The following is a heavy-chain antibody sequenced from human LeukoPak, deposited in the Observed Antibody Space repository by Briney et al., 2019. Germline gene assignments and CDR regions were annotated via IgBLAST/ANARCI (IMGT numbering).Heavy chain of an antibody. CDR2: INPNSGGT. D-gene: IGHD3-9*01. CDR1: GYTFTGYY. J-gene: IGHJ4*02. Sequence: ASVKVSCKASGYTFTGYYMHWVRQAPGQGLEWMGWINPNSGGTNYAQKFQGRVTMTRDTSISTAYMELSRLRSDDTAVYYCARATLRYFDWLLGFDYWGQGALVTVSS. CDR3: ARATLRYFDWLLGFDY. V-gene: IGHV1-2*02.